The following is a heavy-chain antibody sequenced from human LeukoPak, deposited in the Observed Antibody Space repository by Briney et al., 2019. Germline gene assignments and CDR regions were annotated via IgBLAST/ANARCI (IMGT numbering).Heavy chain of an antibody. CDR1: GFTFSSYS. D-gene: IGHD4-17*01. CDR2: ISSSSSHI. Sequence: GGSLRLSCAASGFTFSSYSMNWVRQAPGKGLEWVSSISSSSSHIYYADSVKGRFTISRDNAKNSLYLQMNSLRAEDTAVYYCARSFNPGYGDSLWGQGTLVTVSS. J-gene: IGHJ4*02. CDR3: ARSFNPGYGDSL. V-gene: IGHV3-21*01.